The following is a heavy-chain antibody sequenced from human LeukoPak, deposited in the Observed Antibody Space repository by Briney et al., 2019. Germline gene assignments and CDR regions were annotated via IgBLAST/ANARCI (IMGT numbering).Heavy chain of an antibody. V-gene: IGHV3-15*01. CDR2: IKSKTDGGTT. CDR3: STRYSSGYFDY. J-gene: IGHJ4*02. Sequence: KPGGSLRLSCADSGFSPSNAWMSWVRQAPGKGLEWVGRIKSKTDGGTTDYSAHVKGSFTISRGDSKNTLYLQINSLRTADTAVFYCSTRYSSGYFDYWGQGTLVTVSS. D-gene: IGHD6-25*01. CDR1: GFSPSNAW.